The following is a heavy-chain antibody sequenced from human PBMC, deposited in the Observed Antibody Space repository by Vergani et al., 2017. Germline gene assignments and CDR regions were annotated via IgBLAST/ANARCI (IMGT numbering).Heavy chain of an antibody. D-gene: IGHD2-15*01. V-gene: IGHV3-23*01. J-gene: IGHJ4*02. CDR3: AKDLESNIVVVVAATWDY. CDR1: GFTFSSYA. Sequence: EVQLLESGGGLVQPGGSLRLSCAASGFTFSSYAMSWVRQAPGKGLEWVSAISGSGGSTYYADSVKGRFTISRDKSKNTRYLQMNSLRAEDTAVYYCAKDLESNIVVVVAATWDYWGQGTRVSVSS. CDR2: ISGSGGST.